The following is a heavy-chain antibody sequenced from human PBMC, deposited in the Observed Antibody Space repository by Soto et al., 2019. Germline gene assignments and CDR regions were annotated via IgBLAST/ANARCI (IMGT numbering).Heavy chain of an antibody. Sequence: VSLRLSYGAAGGTFISYAVSWVRQAPGKGLEWVSAISGSGGSTYYADSVKGRFTISRDNSKNTLYLQMNSLRAEDTAVYYCAKDHRGYSYGLYFAYWGQGTLVTVSS. CDR2: ISGSGGST. D-gene: IGHD5-18*01. CDR3: AKDHRGYSYGLYFAY. V-gene: IGHV3-23*01. J-gene: IGHJ4*02. CDR1: GGTFISYA.